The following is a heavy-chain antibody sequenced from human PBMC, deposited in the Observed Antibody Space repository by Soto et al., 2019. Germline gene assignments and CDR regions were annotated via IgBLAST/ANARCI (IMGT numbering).Heavy chain of an antibody. V-gene: IGHV3-23*01. Sequence: GVSLRLSCAASGFTFSSYAMSWVRQAPGKGLEWVSAISGSGGSTYYADSVKGRFTISRDNSKNTLYLQMNSLRAEDTAVYYCAKGYYGSGTLYYGMDVWGQWTTVTVSS. CDR1: GFTFSSYA. J-gene: IGHJ6*02. CDR3: AKGYYGSGTLYYGMDV. CDR2: ISGSGGST. D-gene: IGHD3-10*01.